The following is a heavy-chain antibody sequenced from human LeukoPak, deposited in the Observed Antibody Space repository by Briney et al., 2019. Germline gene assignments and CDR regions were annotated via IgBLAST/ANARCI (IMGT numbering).Heavy chain of an antibody. D-gene: IGHD6-19*01. Sequence: GESLKISCKGSGCSFTSYWIRWVRQMPGKGLGWMGGIDPSDAYTTYSPSFQGHVTISADKSISTAYLQWSSLKASAAAMYYCARHWEGAVAGYFDYWGQGTLVTVSS. J-gene: IGHJ4*02. CDR1: GCSFTSYW. CDR2: IDPSDAYT. CDR3: ARHWEGAVAGYFDY. V-gene: IGHV5-10-1*01.